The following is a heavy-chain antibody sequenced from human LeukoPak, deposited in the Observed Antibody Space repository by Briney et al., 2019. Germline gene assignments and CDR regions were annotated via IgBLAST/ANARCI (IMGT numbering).Heavy chain of an antibody. D-gene: IGHD1-14*01. CDR3: ARAAPTSPPAG. Sequence: GGSLRLSCAASGFTFSSYAMNWVRQAPGKGLEWVSAISGSGAGTYYADSVKGRFTISRDNSKNTLYPQMNSLRAEDTAVYYCARAAPTSPPAGWGQGTMVTVSS. V-gene: IGHV3-23*01. CDR1: GFTFSSYA. J-gene: IGHJ3*01. CDR2: ISGSGAGT.